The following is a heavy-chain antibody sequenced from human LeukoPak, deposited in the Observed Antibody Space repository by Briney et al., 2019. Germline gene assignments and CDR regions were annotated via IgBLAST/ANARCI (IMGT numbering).Heavy chain of an antibody. J-gene: IGHJ6*01. CDR1: GYTFTSYS. Sequence: ASVKVSCKASGYTFTSYSMHWVRQAPGQGLEWMGIINPSGGSTSFAQKFQARVTMTRDTSTSTVYMELSSLRSEDTAVYYCARVSSSYMDVWGQGTTVIVSS. CDR3: ARVSSSYMDV. CDR2: INPSGGST. D-gene: IGHD5-12*01. V-gene: IGHV1-46*01.